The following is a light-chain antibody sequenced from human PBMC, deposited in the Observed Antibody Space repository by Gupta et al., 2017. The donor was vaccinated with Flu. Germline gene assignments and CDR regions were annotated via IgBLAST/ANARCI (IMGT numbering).Light chain of an antibody. J-gene: IGKJ4*01. CDR2: DAS. CDR3: LHRSSWPPT. CDR1: QSVSRY. V-gene: IGKV3-11*01. Sequence: DIVLTQSPATLSLSPGDRATLSCRASQSVSRYLVWYQQKPGQAPKLLIYDASNKATGVPARFSGSGSGTDFTLTISSLEPEDFAVYYCLHRSSWPPTFGRGTKVEIK.